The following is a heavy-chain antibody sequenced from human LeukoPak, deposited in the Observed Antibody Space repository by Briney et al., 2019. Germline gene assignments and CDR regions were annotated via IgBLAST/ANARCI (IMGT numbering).Heavy chain of an antibody. CDR3: ARDYITMVRGVETVAY. V-gene: IGHV1-2*06. CDR1: GYTFTGYY. D-gene: IGHD3-10*01. CDR2: INPNSGGT. J-gene: IGHJ4*02. Sequence: ASVKVSCKASGYTFTGYYMHWVRQARGQGREGMGRINPNSGGTNYAQKFQGRLTMTSDTSISTAYMELSRLRSDDTAVYYCARDYITMVRGVETVAYWGQGTLVTVSS.